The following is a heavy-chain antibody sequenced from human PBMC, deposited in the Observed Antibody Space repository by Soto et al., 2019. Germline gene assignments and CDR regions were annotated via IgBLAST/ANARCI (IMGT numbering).Heavy chain of an antibody. Sequence: GGSLRLSCAASEFTFRSYPMSWVRQAPGKGLEWVSAISGSGGSTYYADSVKGRFTISRDNSKNTLYLQMNSLRAEDTAVYYCPKAAREIRADWFDPWGQGTLFTVSS. CDR2: ISGSGGST. J-gene: IGHJ5*02. D-gene: IGHD6-6*01. CDR1: EFTFRSYP. CDR3: PKAAREIRADWFDP. V-gene: IGHV3-23*01.